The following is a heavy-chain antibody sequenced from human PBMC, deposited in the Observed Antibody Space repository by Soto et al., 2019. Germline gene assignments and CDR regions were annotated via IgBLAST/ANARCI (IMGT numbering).Heavy chain of an antibody. D-gene: IGHD3-22*01. CDR3: ARQLAKLSITMIVVVINPDAFDI. CDR1: VGSISSLCYC. CDR2: IYYSGST. Sequence: SVPLSLPCTVSVGSISSLCYCWGSIHEPPMQGLACLGSIYYSGSTYYNPSVKSRVTISVDTSKNQFSLKLSSVTAADTAVYYCARQLAKLSITMIVVVINPDAFDIWGQGTMVTVSS. J-gene: IGHJ3*02. V-gene: IGHV4-39*01.